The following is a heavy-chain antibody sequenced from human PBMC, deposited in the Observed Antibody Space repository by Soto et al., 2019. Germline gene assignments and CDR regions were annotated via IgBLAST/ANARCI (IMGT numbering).Heavy chain of an antibody. V-gene: IGHV1-69*01. D-gene: IGHD3-22*01. CDR3: AREGASGSHIGY. CDR1: GGTFSSYA. CDR2: IIPIFGTA. J-gene: IGHJ4*02. Sequence: QVQLVQSGAEVKKPGSSVKVSCKASGGTFSSYAISWVRQAPGQGLEWMGGIIPIFGTANYAQKFQGRVTITADESTSTADMELSSMRSEDTAVYYCAREGASGSHIGYWGQGTLVTVSS.